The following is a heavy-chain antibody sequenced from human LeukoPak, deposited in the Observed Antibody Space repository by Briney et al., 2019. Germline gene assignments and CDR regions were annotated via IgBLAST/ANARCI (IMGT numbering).Heavy chain of an antibody. Sequence: PSETLSLTCNVSGGSISSSTYYWGWIHQPPGKGLEWMGGISYSGNSYDNPSLKSRVNIFADTSKNQFSLKVKSVTAADTAVYYCAAVDVAVAGNDWYFDLWGRGTLVTVSS. CDR2: ISYSGNS. CDR1: GGSISSSTYY. V-gene: IGHV4-39*01. J-gene: IGHJ2*01. CDR3: AAVDVAVAGNDWYFDL. D-gene: IGHD6-19*01.